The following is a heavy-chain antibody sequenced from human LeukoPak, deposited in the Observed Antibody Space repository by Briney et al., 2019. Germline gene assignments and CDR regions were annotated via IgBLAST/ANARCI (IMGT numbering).Heavy chain of an antibody. CDR1: GITFSSYS. CDR3: ARGGHYYGSGSYYLDY. Sequence: QSGGSLRLSCVASGITFSSYSMNWVRQAPGKGLEWVSYISSSSSTIHYADSVRGRFTISRDNAKNSLFLQMNSLRAEDTAVYYCARGGHYYGSGSYYLDYWGQGNLVTVSS. D-gene: IGHD3-10*01. J-gene: IGHJ4*02. V-gene: IGHV3-48*01. CDR2: ISSSSSTI.